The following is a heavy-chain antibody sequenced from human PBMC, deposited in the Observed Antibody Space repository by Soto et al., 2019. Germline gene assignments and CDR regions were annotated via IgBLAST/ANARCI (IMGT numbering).Heavy chain of an antibody. CDR1: GYTFTSYD. V-gene: IGHV1-8*01. CDR2: MNPFSGNA. D-gene: IGHD3-10*01. CDR3: TRGRGKP. Sequence: ASVKGSCTASGYTFTSYDIYWVRQATGQGLEWMGWMNPFSGNAVYTQKFQDRVTMTRDTSINTAYMEMSGLRSEDTAVYYCTRGRGKPLGQASMGNVSP. J-gene: IGHJ5*02.